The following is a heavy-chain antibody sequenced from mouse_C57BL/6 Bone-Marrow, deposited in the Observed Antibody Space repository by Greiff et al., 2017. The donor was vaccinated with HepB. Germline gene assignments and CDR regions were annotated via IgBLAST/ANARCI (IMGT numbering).Heavy chain of an antibody. CDR3: AYYYGSSSYFDY. CDR2: IDPEDGET. Sequence: VQLQQSGAELVKPGASVKLSCTASGFNIKDYYMHWVKQRTEQGLEWIGRIDPEDGETNYAPKFQGKATITADTSSNTAYLQLSSLTSEDTAVYYCAYYYGSSSYFDYWGQGTTLTVSS. CDR1: GFNIKDYY. V-gene: IGHV14-2*01. D-gene: IGHD1-1*01. J-gene: IGHJ2*01.